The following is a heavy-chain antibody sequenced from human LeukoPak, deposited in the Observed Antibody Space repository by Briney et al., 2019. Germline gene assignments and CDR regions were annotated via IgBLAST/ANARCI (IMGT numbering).Heavy chain of an antibody. Sequence: SETLSLTCAVYGGSFSGYYWSWIRQPPGKGLEWIGEINHSGSTNYNPSLKSRVTISVDTSKNQFSLKLSSVTAADTAVYYCARGVRVVVARERSRGYSYEYWGQGNLVTVSS. CDR1: GGSFSGYY. D-gene: IGHD2-15*01. V-gene: IGHV4-34*01. J-gene: IGHJ4*02. CDR3: ARGVRVVVARERSRGYSYEY. CDR2: INHSGST.